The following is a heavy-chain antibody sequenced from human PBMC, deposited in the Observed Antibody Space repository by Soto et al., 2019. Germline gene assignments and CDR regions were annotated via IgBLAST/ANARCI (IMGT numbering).Heavy chain of an antibody. CDR2: IRSKAYGGTT. CDR1: GFTFRSYW. CDR3: TRDSLYCSGGSCPGFQH. Sequence: GGPLRLSCAASGFTFRSYWMSWVRQAPGKGLDWVGFIRSKAYGGTTEYAASVKGRFTISRDDSKSIAYLQMNGLKTEDTAVYYCTRDSLYCSGGSCPGFQHWGQGTLVTVSS. V-gene: IGHV3-49*04. J-gene: IGHJ1*01. D-gene: IGHD2-15*01.